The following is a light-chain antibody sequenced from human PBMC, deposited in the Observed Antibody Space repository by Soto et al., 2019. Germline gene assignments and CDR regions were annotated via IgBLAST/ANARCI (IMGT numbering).Light chain of an antibody. V-gene: IGKV3D-15*01. CDR1: QSVSSN. Sequence: TQSPGTLSLSHGERATLSCRASQSVSSNLAWYQQKPGQAPRLLIYGASSRATGIPDRFSGSGSGTEFTLTISSLQSEDFAVYYCQQYNNWPPVTFGPGTKVDIK. J-gene: IGKJ3*01. CDR2: GAS. CDR3: QQYNNWPPVT.